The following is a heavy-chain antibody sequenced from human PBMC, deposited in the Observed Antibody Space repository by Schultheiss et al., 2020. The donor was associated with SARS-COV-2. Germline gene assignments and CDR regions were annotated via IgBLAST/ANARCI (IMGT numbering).Heavy chain of an antibody. D-gene: IGHD2-15*01. CDR2: IYSGGST. V-gene: IGHV3-53*01. J-gene: IGHJ4*02. CDR3: AKGQCAGGSCYSGDY. CDR1: GFTVSSNY. Sequence: GRSLRLSCAASGFTVSSNYMSWVRQAPGKGLEWVSVIYSGGSTYYADSVKGRFTISRDNSKNTLYLQMNSLRAEDTAVYYCAKGQCAGGSCYSGDYWGQGTLVTVSS.